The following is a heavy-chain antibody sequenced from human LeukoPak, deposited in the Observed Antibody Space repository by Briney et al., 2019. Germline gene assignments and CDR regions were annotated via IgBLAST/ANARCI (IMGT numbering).Heavy chain of an antibody. CDR1: GYTFTNYA. D-gene: IGHD6-19*01. CDR3: ARAVKYRSGPLTDLLPYYFDY. V-gene: IGHV1-3*03. Sequence: VASVKVSCKASGYTFTNYAMHWVRQAPGQRLEWMGWINTGNGNTKYSQEFQGRVTTTRDTSANTAYMELNSLRSEDMAVYYCARAVKYRSGPLTDLLPYYFDYWGQGTLVTVSS. J-gene: IGHJ4*02. CDR2: INTGNGNT.